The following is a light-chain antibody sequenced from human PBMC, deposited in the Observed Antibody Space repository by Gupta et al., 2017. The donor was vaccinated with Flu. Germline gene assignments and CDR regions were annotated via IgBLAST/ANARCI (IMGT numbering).Light chain of an antibody. Sequence: DIQMTQSPSTLAASAGDSVTLTCRASQNVSSWLAWYQQRPGKAPKLLIYKASTVHTGVSSRFSGSGSGAEFILTISSLQPDDLATYYCQQYNMYPKTFGQGTKVELK. V-gene: IGKV1-5*03. CDR3: QQYNMYPKT. J-gene: IGKJ1*01. CDR1: QNVSSW. CDR2: KAS.